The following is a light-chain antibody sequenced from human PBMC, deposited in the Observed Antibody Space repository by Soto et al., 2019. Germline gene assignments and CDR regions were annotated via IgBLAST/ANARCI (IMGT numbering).Light chain of an antibody. J-gene: IGLJ1*01. CDR3: SSYTSSSSYV. Sequence: QSALTQPASVSGSPGQSITISCTGTSRDVGGYSYVSWYQQHPGKDPKLILSEVGNRPSGISNRFSASKSGDTASLTISGLQADDEAEYYCSSYTSSSSYVFGTGTKVTVL. CDR1: SRDVGGYSY. V-gene: IGLV2-14*01. CDR2: EVG.